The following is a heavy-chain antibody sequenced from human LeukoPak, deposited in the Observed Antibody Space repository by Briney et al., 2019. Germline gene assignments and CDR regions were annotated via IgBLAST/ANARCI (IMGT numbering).Heavy chain of an antibody. CDR1: GYTFTGYY. CDR3: ARDVGAAAGTKLDY. J-gene: IGHJ4*02. CDR2: INPNSGGT. V-gene: IGHV1-2*02. D-gene: IGHD6-13*01. Sequence: ASVKVSCKASGYTFTGYYMHWVRQAPGQGLEWMGWINPNSGGTNYAQKFQGRVTMTRDTSISTAYMELSRLRSDDTAVYYCARDVGAAAGTKLDYWGQGTLVTVSS.